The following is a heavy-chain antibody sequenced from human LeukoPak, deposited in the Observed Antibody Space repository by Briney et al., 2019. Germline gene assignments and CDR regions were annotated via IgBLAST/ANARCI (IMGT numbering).Heavy chain of an antibody. D-gene: IGHD3-10*01. Sequence: PSGTLSLTCAVSGGSISSINWGSWVRQPPGKGLEWIGEIYHSGSTNYNPSLKSRVTISVDKSKNQFSLKLSSVTAADTAVYYCASSPAGDYYGSGKGAFDIWGQGTMVTVSS. CDR2: IYHSGST. CDR1: GGSISSINW. V-gene: IGHV4-4*02. CDR3: ASSPAGDYYGSGKGAFDI. J-gene: IGHJ3*02.